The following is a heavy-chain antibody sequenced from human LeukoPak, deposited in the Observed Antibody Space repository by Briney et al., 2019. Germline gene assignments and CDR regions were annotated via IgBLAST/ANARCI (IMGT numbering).Heavy chain of an antibody. D-gene: IGHD3-10*01. CDR3: AKDSWFGASKAFDI. CDR2: ISNSGGST. CDR1: GFTFNNYA. Sequence: GGSLRLSCVASGFTFNNYAMAWVRQAPGKGLDWVSAISNSGGSTYYADSLKGRFTISRDNSKNTLYLQIYRLRAEDTALYYCAKDSWFGASKAFDIWGQGTRVTVS. J-gene: IGHJ3*02. V-gene: IGHV3-23*01.